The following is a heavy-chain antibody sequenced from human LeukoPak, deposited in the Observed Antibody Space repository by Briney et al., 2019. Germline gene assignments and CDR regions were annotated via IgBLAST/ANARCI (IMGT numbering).Heavy chain of an antibody. Sequence: GASVKVSCKASGYTFTDYYMHWVRQAPGEGLEWMGRINPNSGGTNYAQKFQGRVTMTRDTSINTAYMEVSSLRSDDTAFYYGARAPPNGGSYYRLRSWFDRWGQGALVTVSS. V-gene: IGHV1-2*06. CDR2: INPNSGGT. J-gene: IGHJ5*02. D-gene: IGHD3-10*01. CDR3: ARAPPNGGSYYRLRSWFDR. CDR1: GYTFTDYY.